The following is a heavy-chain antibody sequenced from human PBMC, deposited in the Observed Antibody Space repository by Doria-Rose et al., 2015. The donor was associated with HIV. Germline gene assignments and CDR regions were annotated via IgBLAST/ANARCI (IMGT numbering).Heavy chain of an antibody. CDR1: GVSLSSPGMG. J-gene: IGHJ4*02. CDR3: ARIKSSRWYHKYYFDF. V-gene: IGHV2-26*01. D-gene: IGHD6-13*01. Sequence: QVTLKESGPVLVKPTETLTLTCTVSGVSLSSPGMGVSWIRQPPGKALEWLANIFSDDERSYKTSLKSRLTISRGTSKSQVVLTMTDMDPVDTATCYCARIKSSRWYHKYYFDFWGQGTLVTVSA. CDR2: IFSDDER.